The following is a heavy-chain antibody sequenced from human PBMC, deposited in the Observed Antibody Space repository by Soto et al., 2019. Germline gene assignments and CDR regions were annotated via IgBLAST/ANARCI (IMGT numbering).Heavy chain of an antibody. CDR2: IRGSGAST. CDR1: GFTFSTYT. CDR3: AQGYCDFRPWYFAL. J-gene: IGHJ2*01. V-gene: IGHV3-23*01. Sequence: EVQLLESGGGLVQPGGSLRLSCAASGFTFSTYTMSWVRQAPGKGLEWVSSIRGSGASTYYADSVEGRFTISRDNSKNTLYLHMNSLGAVDTALYDCAQGYCDFRPWYFALWGRGTLVTVSS. D-gene: IGHD4-17*01.